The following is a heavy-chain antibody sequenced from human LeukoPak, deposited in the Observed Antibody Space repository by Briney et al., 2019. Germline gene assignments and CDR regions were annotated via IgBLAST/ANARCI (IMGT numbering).Heavy chain of an antibody. CDR3: ARDRYEQWLDYYYGMDV. CDR1: GYTFTSYA. Sequence: ASVKVSCKASGYTFTSYAMNWVRQAPGQGLEWMGWINTNTGNPTYAQGFTGRFVFSLDTSVSTAYLQISSLKAEDTAVYYCARDRYEQWLDYYYGMDVWGQGTTVTVSS. J-gene: IGHJ6*02. CDR2: INTNTGNP. D-gene: IGHD6-19*01. V-gene: IGHV7-4-1*02.